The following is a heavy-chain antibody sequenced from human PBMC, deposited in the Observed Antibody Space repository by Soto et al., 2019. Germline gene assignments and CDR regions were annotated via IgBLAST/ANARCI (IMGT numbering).Heavy chain of an antibody. CDR3: ARDAIAATGESFDY. J-gene: IGHJ4*02. CDR2: ISAYNGNT. CDR1: GYTFINYG. V-gene: IGHV1-18*01. D-gene: IGHD6-13*01. Sequence: QVQLVQSGAEVKNPGASVKVSCKASGYTFINYGISWVRQAPGQGPEWMGWISAYNGNTNYAQKLQGRVTMTTDTSTSTAYRELRSLRSDDTAVYYCARDAIAATGESFDYWGQGTLVTVSS.